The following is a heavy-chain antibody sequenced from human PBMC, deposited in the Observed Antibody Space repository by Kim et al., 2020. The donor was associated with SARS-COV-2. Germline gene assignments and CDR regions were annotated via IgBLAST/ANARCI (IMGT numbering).Heavy chain of an antibody. V-gene: IGHV3-53*01. CDR1: GFTVSSNY. CDR2: IYSGGST. Sequence: GGSLRLSCAASGFTVSSNYMSWVRQAPGKGLEWVSVIYSGGSTYYADSVKGRFTISRDNSKNTLYLQMNSLRAEDTAVYYCARDLRFVYRLDSGYYSQGAFDIWGQGTMVTVSS. J-gene: IGHJ3*02. D-gene: IGHD3-22*01. CDR3: ARDLRFVYRLDSGYYSQGAFDI.